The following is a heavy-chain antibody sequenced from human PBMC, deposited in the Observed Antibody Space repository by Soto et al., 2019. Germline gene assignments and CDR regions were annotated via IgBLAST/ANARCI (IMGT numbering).Heavy chain of an antibody. CDR1: GDPITDYY. V-gene: IGHV4-59*01. CDR3: ARAFAGFGAYWYFDL. CDR2: GYHSVSI. J-gene: IGHJ2*01. Sequence: SETLSLTCTVSGDPITDYYWSWIRQPPGKALEWIGYGYHSVSIHYNPSLKTRVTISVDTSENQFSLRLSSVTAADTAVYYCARAFAGFGAYWYFDLWGRGTLVTVSS. D-gene: IGHD3-16*01.